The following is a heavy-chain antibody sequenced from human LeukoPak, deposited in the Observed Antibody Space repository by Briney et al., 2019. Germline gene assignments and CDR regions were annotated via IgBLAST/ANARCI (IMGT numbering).Heavy chain of an antibody. Sequence: ASVKVSCKASGGTFSSYAISWVRQAPGQGLEWMGGIIPIFGTANYAQKFQGRVTITADKSTSTAYMELSSLRSEDTAVYYCARSANEYSYYYYYMDVWGKGTTVTVSS. CDR2: IIPIFGTA. CDR3: ARSANEYSYYYYYMDV. J-gene: IGHJ6*03. V-gene: IGHV1-69*06. CDR1: GGTFSSYA.